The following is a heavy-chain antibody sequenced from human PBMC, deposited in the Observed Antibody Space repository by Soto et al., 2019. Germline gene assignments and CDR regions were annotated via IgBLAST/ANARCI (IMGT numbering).Heavy chain of an antibody. D-gene: IGHD2-2*01. CDR2: IGTAGDT. CDR3: ARGGGYCSSTSCPDAFDI. Sequence: GGSLRLSCAASGFTFSSYDMHWVRQATGKGLEWVSAIGTAGDTYYPGSVKGRFTISRENAKNSLYLQMNSLRAGDTAVYYCARGGGYCSSTSCPDAFDIWGQGTMVTVSS. V-gene: IGHV3-13*01. CDR1: GFTFSSYD. J-gene: IGHJ3*02.